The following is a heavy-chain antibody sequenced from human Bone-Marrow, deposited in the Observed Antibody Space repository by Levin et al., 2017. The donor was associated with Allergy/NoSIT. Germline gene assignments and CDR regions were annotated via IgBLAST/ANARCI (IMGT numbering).Heavy chain of an antibody. CDR2: IFYGGTT. V-gene: IGHV4-31*03. J-gene: IGHJ1*01. D-gene: IGHD2-15*01. CDR1: GGSVNSGSYY. Sequence: KPSETLSLTCTVSGGSVNSGSYYWTWVRQHPGMGLELIGYIFYGGTTYYTPSLKSRLTISVDTPKNQFSLRLTSVTVADTAIYYCARVPRSGVPSQTFQHWGPGTLVTVS. CDR3: ARVPRSGVPSQTFQH.